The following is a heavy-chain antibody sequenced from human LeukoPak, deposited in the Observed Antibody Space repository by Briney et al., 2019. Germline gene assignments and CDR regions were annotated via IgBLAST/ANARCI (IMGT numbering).Heavy chain of an antibody. J-gene: IGHJ4*02. CDR3: ARDGGSSGWYEGLH. V-gene: IGHV4-39*07. CDR2: IYYSGST. D-gene: IGHD6-19*01. CDR1: GGSISSSSYY. Sequence: PSETLSLTCTVSGGSISSSSYYWGWIRQPPGKGLEWLGSIYYSGSTYYNPSLKSRVTISVDTSKNQFSLKLSSVTAADTAVYYCARDGGSSGWYEGLHWGQGTLVTVSS.